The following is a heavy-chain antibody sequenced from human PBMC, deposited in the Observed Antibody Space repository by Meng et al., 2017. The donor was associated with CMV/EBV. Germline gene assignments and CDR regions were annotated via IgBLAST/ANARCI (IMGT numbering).Heavy chain of an antibody. CDR2: IRGDDQTT. D-gene: IGHD3-22*01. CDR1: GFSVGNYA. V-gene: IGHV3-23*01. J-gene: IGHJ4*02. Sequence: GESLKISCAASGFSVGNYAMSWVRQAPGKGLEWVSGIRGDDQTTYYADSVRGRFRISRDNSRNTLYLQMNRLRDEDTALYYCAKELQAWLLPESWGQGTLVTVSS. CDR3: AKELQAWLLPES.